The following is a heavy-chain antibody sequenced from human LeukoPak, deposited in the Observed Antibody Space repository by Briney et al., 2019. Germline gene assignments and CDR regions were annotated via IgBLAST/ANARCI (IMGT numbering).Heavy chain of an antibody. CDR1: GDSVSSNNVG. Sequence: SQTLSLTCAISGDSVSSNNVGWSWIRQSPSRGLEWLGRTYYKSQWHNDYAVSVRSRITINPDTSKNHFSLQLNSVTPEDTAVYFCARAYDNPGGSYRYIFDYWGQGTLVTVSS. CDR3: ARAYDNPGGSYRYIFDY. D-gene: IGHD3-16*02. V-gene: IGHV6-1*01. J-gene: IGHJ4*02. CDR2: TYYKSQWHN.